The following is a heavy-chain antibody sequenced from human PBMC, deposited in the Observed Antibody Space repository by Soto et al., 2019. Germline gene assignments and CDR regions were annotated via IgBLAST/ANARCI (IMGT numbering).Heavy chain of an antibody. CDR1: GFTFSSYW. CDR2: IKQDGSEK. D-gene: IGHD2-8*01. Sequence: GGSLRLSCAASGFTFSSYWMSWVRQAPGKGLEWVANIKQDGSEKSYVDSVKGRFTISRDNAKNSLYLQMNSLRAEDTAVYYCARDRSPNGVCYYAEYYYGMDVWGQGTTVTVSS. CDR3: ARDRSPNGVCYYAEYYYGMDV. J-gene: IGHJ6*02. V-gene: IGHV3-7*01.